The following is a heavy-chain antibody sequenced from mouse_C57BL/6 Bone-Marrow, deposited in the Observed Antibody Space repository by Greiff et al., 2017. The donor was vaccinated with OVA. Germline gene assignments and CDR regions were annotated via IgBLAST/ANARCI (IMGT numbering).Heavy chain of an antibody. D-gene: IGHD2-3*01. CDR2: INPYNGGT. CDR1: GYTFTDYY. J-gene: IGHJ4*01. V-gene: IGHV1-19*01. CDR3: AGDGYYSVYAMDY. Sequence: VQLQQSGPVLVKPGASVKMSCKASGYTFTDYYMNWVKQSHGKSLEWIGVINPYNGGTSYNQKFKGKATLTVDKSSSTAYMELNSLTSEDSAGYYCAGDGYYSVYAMDYWGQGTSVTVSS.